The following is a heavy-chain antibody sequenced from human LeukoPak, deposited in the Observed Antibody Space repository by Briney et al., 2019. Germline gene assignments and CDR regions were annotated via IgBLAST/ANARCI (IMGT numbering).Heavy chain of an antibody. Sequence: SETLSLTGTVSGGSISSYYWSWIRQPAGKGLEWIGRIYTSTSGSTNYNPSLKSRVTMSVDTSKNQLSLKLNSVTAADTAVYYCAREKRENDYVWGSYSPSEWELRYFDYWGQGTLVTVSS. CDR1: GGSISSYY. V-gene: IGHV4-4*07. CDR3: AREKRENDYVWGSYSPSEWELRYFDY. J-gene: IGHJ4*02. D-gene: IGHD3-16*01. CDR2: IYTSTSGST.